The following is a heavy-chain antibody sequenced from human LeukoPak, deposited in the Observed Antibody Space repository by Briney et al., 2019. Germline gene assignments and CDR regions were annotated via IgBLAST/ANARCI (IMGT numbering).Heavy chain of an antibody. V-gene: IGHV3-23*01. D-gene: IGHD2-15*01. CDR1: GCTFSSYA. Sequence: GGSLRLSCAASGCTFSSYAMSWVRQAPGKGREGVSLIIDSGDYTYYEDSVKGRFTISRDNSKNTLYLQMNSLRAEDTAVYYCAKGRSGSSTSPMDVWGQGTTVTVSS. CDR2: IIDSGDYT. J-gene: IGHJ6*02. CDR3: AKGRSGSSTSPMDV.